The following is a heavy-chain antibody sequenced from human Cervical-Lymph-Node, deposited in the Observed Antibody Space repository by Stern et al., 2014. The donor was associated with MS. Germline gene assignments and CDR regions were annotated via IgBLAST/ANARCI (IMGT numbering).Heavy chain of an antibody. CDR3: ARVRFYGSGIYYALGDGMDV. CDR2: MNPNSGNK. J-gene: IGHJ6*02. D-gene: IGHD3-10*01. CDR1: GYTFTNYN. Sequence: QVQLGHSGAEVKKPGASVKVSCKASGYTFTNYNIDWVRQATGQGLEWMGWMNPNSGNKGYAQRFQGRVTMTRDTSTSTAYMELSSLKAEDTAVYYCARVRFYGSGIYYALGDGMDVWGQGTTVTVSS. V-gene: IGHV1-8*01.